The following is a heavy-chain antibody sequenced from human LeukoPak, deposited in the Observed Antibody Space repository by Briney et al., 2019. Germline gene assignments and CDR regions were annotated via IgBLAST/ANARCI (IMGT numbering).Heavy chain of an antibody. J-gene: IGHJ5*02. CDR2: INHSGST. CDR3: ASRRIMITFGGVIVIPENWFDP. Sequence: PSETLSLTCAVYGGSFSGYYWSWIRQPPGKGLEWIGEINHSGSTNYNPSLKSRVTISVGTSKNQFSLKLSSVTAADTAVYYCASRRIMITFGGVIVIPENWFDPWGQGTLVTVSS. CDR1: GGSFSGYY. D-gene: IGHD3-16*02. V-gene: IGHV4-34*01.